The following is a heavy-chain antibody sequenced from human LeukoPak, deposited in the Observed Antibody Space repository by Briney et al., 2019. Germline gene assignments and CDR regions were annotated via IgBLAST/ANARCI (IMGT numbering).Heavy chain of an antibody. CDR3: ASPPPAGLLALHFAD. Sequence: SVKVSCKASGGTFSRREINWVRQSPGQGLEWMGGTIPIFGTPKYAQKFQGRATIIADESTGIVYMELSSLRHEDTAVYYCASPPPAGLLALHFADWGQGTLVTVSS. CDR1: GGTFSRRE. J-gene: IGHJ4*02. D-gene: IGHD3-10*01. V-gene: IGHV1-69*13. CDR2: TIPIFGTP.